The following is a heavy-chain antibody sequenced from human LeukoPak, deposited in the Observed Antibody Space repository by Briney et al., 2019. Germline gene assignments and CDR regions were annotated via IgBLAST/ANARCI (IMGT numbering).Heavy chain of an antibody. CDR1: GGSISSYY. Sequence: SETLSLTCTVSGGSISSYYWSWIRQPPGKGLEWIGYIYYSGSTNYNPSLKSRVTISVDTFKNQFSLKLSSVTAADTAVYYCARLVPAARPYYGMDVWGQGTTVTVSS. V-gene: IGHV4-59*08. J-gene: IGHJ6*02. CDR2: IYYSGST. CDR3: ARLVPAARPYYGMDV. D-gene: IGHD2-2*01.